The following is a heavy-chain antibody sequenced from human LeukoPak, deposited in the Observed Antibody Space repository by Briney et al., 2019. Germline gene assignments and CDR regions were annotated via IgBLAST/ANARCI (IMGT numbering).Heavy chain of an antibody. CDR2: ISISSTTI. CDR1: GFTFSSYS. D-gene: IGHD3-10*01. V-gene: IGHV3-48*02. J-gene: IGHJ3*02. CDR3: ARDQGMVNDAFDI. Sequence: PGGSLRLSCEASGFTFSSYSMNWVRQAPGKGLEWVSYISISSTTIYYADSVQGGFTISRDNAKNSLYLQMNSLRDEDTAVYYCARDQGMVNDAFDIWGQGTLVTVSS.